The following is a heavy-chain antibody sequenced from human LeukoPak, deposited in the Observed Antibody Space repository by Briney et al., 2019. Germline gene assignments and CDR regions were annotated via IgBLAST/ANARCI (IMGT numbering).Heavy chain of an antibody. J-gene: IGHJ6*03. D-gene: IGHD3-16*01. CDR2: INHSGST. CDR3: ARGRGSPRRYYMDV. CDR1: GGSFSGYY. V-gene: IGHV4-34*01. Sequence: SETLSLTCAVYGGSFSGYYWSWIRQPPGKGLEWIGEINHSGSTNYSPSLKSRVTVSVDTSKNQFSLKLSSVTAADTAVYYCARGRGSPRRYYMDVWGKGTTVTVSS.